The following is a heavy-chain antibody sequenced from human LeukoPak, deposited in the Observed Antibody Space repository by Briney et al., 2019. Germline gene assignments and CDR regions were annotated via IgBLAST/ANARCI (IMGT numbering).Heavy chain of an antibody. CDR1: GGSISSYY. J-gene: IGHJ4*02. CDR2: IYYSGST. CDR3: ARDGYSYGYEVDY. D-gene: IGHD5-18*01. V-gene: IGHV4-59*01. Sequence: SETLSLTCTVSGGSISSYYWSWIRQPPGKGLEWIGFIYYSGSTSYNPSLKSRVTISVDTSKNQFSLKLSSVTAADTAVYYCARDGYSYGYEVDYWGQGTLVTVSS.